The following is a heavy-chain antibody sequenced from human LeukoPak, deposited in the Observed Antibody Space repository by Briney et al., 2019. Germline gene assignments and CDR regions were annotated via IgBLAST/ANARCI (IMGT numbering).Heavy chain of an antibody. V-gene: IGHV3-7*01. D-gene: IGHD5-18*01. CDR1: GFTFSSSW. J-gene: IGHJ4*02. CDR3: ARDRSFGTLDF. CDR2: IKPDGSTK. Sequence: GGSLRLSCAASGFTFSSSWMSWVRQAPGKGLEWVANIKPDGSTKYYVDSEEGRFTISRDNAKNSLYLQMNSLGAEDTAVYYCARDRSFGTLDFWGQGTLVTVSS.